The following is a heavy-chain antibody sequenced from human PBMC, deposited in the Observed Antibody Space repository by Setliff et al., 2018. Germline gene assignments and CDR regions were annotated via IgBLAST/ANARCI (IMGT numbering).Heavy chain of an antibody. J-gene: IGHJ6*03. CDR1: GFSINVYS. D-gene: IGHD6-13*01. Sequence: LSLSCAASGFSINVYSMTWVRQAPGKGLECVSGMYGGGTYYADSVKGRFTISRDNSENTLYLQMNSLRAEDTAKYYCAKDGTEQLVVYYYHYMDVWGKGTTVTVSS. CDR2: MYGGGT. CDR3: AKDGTEQLVVYYYHYMDV. V-gene: IGHV3-23*01.